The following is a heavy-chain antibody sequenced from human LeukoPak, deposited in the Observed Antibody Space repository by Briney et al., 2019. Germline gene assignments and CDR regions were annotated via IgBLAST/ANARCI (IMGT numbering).Heavy chain of an antibody. CDR2: IYSGGGT. Sequence: PGGSLRLSCAASGFTVSSIYMTWVRQAPGKGLEWVSVIYSGGGTFYADSVKGRFTISRDNSKNTMYLQMNSLRAEDTAVYYCGRGPSVAGRGGDYWGQGALVTVSS. D-gene: IGHD6-6*01. CDR3: GRGPSVAGRGGDY. V-gene: IGHV3-53*01. J-gene: IGHJ4*02. CDR1: GFTVSSIY.